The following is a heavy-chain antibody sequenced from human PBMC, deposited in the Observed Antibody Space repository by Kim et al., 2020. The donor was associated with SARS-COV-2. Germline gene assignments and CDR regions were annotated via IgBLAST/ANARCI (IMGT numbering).Heavy chain of an antibody. CDR2: VYHSGST. CDR3: ARLPHDSSGYVDS. J-gene: IGHJ4*01. Sequence: SETLSLTCTVSGGSISSSFNYWGWIRQPPGKGLEWIGSVYHSGSTYDSPSLKSRVTVSVDTSKNQFYLKVTSVTAADTAVYFCARLPHDSSGYVDSWGPGNLVTVS. D-gene: IGHD3-22*01. V-gene: IGHV4-39*01. CDR1: GGSISSSFNY.